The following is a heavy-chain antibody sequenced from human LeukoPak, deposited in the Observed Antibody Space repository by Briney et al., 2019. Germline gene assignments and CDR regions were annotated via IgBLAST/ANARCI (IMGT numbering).Heavy chain of an antibody. D-gene: IGHD6-13*01. J-gene: IGHJ4*02. CDR1: GYSISSGYY. Sequence: SETLSLTCAVSGYSISSGYYWGWIRRPPGRGREWIGSIYTSGSTYYNPSLKSRVTISVDTSKNQFSLKLSSVTAADTAVYYCALSPLGAAGTWSGLFDYWGQGTLVTVSS. CDR2: IYTSGST. V-gene: IGHV4-38-2*01. CDR3: ALSPLGAAGTWSGLFDY.